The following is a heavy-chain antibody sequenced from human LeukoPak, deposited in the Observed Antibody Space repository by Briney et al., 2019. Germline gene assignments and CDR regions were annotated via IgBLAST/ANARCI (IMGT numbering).Heavy chain of an antibody. CDR2: IWYDGSNQ. Sequence: GGSLRLSCAASGFTFSTNAMSWVRQAPGKGLEWVAFIWYDGSNQDYADSVKGRFTISRDNSKNTLDLQMNSLRAEDTAVYYCAKRLWFGEYYFDYWGQGTLVTVSS. V-gene: IGHV3-33*08. D-gene: IGHD3-10*01. CDR1: GFTFSTNA. J-gene: IGHJ4*02. CDR3: AKRLWFGEYYFDY.